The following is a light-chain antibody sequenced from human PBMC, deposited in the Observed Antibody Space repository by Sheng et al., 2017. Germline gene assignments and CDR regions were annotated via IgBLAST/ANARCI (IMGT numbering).Light chain of an antibody. V-gene: IGLV2-18*02. CDR2: EVT. CDR3: SSFTTTSTYV. CDR1: NSDVGSYNR. Sequence: QSALTQPPSVSGSPGQSVTISCSGTNSDVGSYNRVSWYQQPPGTAPKLMIHEVTNRPSGVPDRFSGSKSGNTASLTISGLQAEDEADYYCSSFTTTSTYVFGTGTKVTVL. J-gene: IGLJ1*01.